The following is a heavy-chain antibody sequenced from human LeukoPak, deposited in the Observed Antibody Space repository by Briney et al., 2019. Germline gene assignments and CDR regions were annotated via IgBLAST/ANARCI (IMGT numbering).Heavy chain of an antibody. J-gene: IGHJ3*02. D-gene: IGHD1-14*01. CDR1: GGTFSSYA. CDR2: IIPIFGTA. V-gene: IGHV1-69*13. CDR3: ARVRPGYDAFDI. Sequence: ASVKVSCKASGGTFSSYAISWVRQAPGQGLEWMGGIIPIFGTANYAQKFQGRVTITADESTSTAYIELSSLRSEDTAAYYCARVRPGYDAFDIWGQGTMVTVSS.